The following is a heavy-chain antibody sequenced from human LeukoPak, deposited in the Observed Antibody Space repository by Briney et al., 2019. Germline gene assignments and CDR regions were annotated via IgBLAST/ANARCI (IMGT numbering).Heavy chain of an antibody. D-gene: IGHD2-2*01. Sequence: PGGSLRLSCAASGFTFSSYAMHWVRQAPGKGLEGVAVISYDGSNKYYADSVKGRFTISRDNSKNTLYLQMNSLRAEDTAVYYCARDPSPGICSSTSCYLGAFDIWGQGTMVTVSS. CDR1: GFTFSSYA. CDR2: ISYDGSNK. CDR3: ARDPSPGICSSTSCYLGAFDI. J-gene: IGHJ3*02. V-gene: IGHV3-30-3*01.